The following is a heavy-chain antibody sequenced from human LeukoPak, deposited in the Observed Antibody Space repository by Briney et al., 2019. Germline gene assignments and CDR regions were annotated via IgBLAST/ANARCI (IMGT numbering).Heavy chain of an antibody. J-gene: IGHJ4*02. CDR3: AKDRGYCSGGSCWYFDY. CDR2: ISSSSSTI. CDR1: GFTFSTYS. D-gene: IGHD2-15*01. V-gene: IGHV3-48*01. Sequence: PGGSLRLSCAASGFTFSTYSMNWVRQAPGKGLEWISYISSSSSTIYYADSVKGRFTISRDNAKNSVYLQMNSLRAEDTAVYYCAKDRGYCSGGSCWYFDYWGQGTLVTVSS.